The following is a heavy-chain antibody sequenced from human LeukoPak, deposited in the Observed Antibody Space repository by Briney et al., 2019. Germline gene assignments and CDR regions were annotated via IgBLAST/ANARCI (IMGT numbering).Heavy chain of an antibody. CDR1: GGTFSSYA. J-gene: IGHJ5*02. V-gene: IGHV1-69*01. Sequence: GASVKVSCKASGGTFSSYAISWVRQAPGQGLEWMEGIMPIFGTANYAQKFQGRVTITADESTSTAYMELSSLRSEDTAVYYFARADSTSNWFDPWGQGTLVTVSS. CDR3: ARADSTSNWFDP. D-gene: IGHD5/OR15-5a*01. CDR2: IMPIFGTA.